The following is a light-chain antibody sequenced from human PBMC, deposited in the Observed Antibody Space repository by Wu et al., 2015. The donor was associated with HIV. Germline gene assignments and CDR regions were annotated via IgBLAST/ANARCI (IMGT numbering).Light chain of an antibody. CDR2: KAS. Sequence: DIQMTQSPSTLSASVGDTVTITCRASQSVSFWLAWHQQKPGKAPKVLIYKASTLANGVPTRFSGSRSGTEFTLTISNLQPEDSAIYYCQEYDDYTWTFGQGTKVEMK. V-gene: IGKV1-5*03. CDR3: QEYDDYTWT. J-gene: IGKJ1*01. CDR1: QSVSFW.